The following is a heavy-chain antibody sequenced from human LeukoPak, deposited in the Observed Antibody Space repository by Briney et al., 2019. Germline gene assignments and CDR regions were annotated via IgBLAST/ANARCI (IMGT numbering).Heavy chain of an antibody. CDR2: IRGNGGST. D-gene: IGHD2-2*01. CDR3: AKGGGSTTFFPDSLFDY. CDR1: GFTFSSHA. J-gene: IGHJ4*02. Sequence: PGGSLTLSCAASGFTFSSHAVGWVRRAPRKGIGWVSAIRGNGGSTYYADAVQGRFTISRDNSKNTLFLQMNSLRVEDTAVYYCAKGGGSTTFFPDSLFDYWGQGTLVSVSS. V-gene: IGHV3-23*01.